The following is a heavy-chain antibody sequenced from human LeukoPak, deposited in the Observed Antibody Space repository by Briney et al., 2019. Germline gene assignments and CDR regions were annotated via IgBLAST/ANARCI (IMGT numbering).Heavy chain of an antibody. CDR1: GGSISSYY. V-gene: IGHV4-4*07. D-gene: IGHD4-17*01. J-gene: IGHJ5*02. CDR3: ARGGHDYGFFP. Sequence: SETLSLTCTVSGGSISSYYWSWIRQPAGKGLKGIGRIYTSGSTNYNPSLKSRVTISVDKSKNQFSLKLSSVTAADTAVYYCARGGHDYGFFPWGQGTLVTVSS. CDR2: IYTSGST.